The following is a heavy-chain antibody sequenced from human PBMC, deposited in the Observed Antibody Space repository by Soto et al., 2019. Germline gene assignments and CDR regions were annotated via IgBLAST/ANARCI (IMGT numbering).Heavy chain of an antibody. CDR3: AKESRYSDYVRAFDI. Sequence: GGSLRLSCAATGLTFSSYAMTWDRQTPGKGLEWVSSISGGGYSTYYTDSVKGRFTISTDNSKKTLYLQMNSLRAEDTAVYYCAKESRYSDYVRAFDIWGQGTMVTVSS. CDR2: ISGGGYST. CDR1: GLTFSSYA. V-gene: IGHV3-23*01. J-gene: IGHJ3*02. D-gene: IGHD5-12*01.